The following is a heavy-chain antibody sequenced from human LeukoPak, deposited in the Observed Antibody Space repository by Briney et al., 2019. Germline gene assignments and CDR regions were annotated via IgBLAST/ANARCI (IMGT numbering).Heavy chain of an antibody. D-gene: IGHD6-6*01. CDR2: IIHSGGT. Sequence: SETLSLTYAMYGGSFRGYYWSWIRQPPGKGLEWIGEIIHSGGTNYNPSLKSRATISVDTSKNQFSLRVTSVTAADTAVYFCARGDTVAARPGRFDYWGQGTLVTVSS. CDR3: ARGDTVAARPGRFDY. J-gene: IGHJ4*02. V-gene: IGHV4-34*01. CDR1: GGSFRGYY.